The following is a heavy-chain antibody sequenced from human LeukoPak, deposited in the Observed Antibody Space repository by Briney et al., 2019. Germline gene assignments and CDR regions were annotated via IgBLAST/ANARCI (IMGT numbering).Heavy chain of an antibody. CDR1: GFTFSSYS. CDR2: ISSSSSYI. Sequence: GGSLRLSCAASGFTFSSYSMDWVRQAPGKGLEWVSSISSSSSYIYYADSVKGRFTISRDNAKNSLYLQMNSLRAEDTAVYYCARAFRTPQLNWFDPWGQGTLVTVSS. J-gene: IGHJ5*02. D-gene: IGHD1-1*01. V-gene: IGHV3-21*01. CDR3: ARAFRTPQLNWFDP.